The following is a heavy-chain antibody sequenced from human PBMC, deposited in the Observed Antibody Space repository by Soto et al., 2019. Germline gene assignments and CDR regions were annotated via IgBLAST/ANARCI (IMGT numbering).Heavy chain of an antibody. CDR3: TSKSITGRWFDP. J-gene: IGHJ5*02. D-gene: IGHD1-20*01. V-gene: IGHV3-48*02. CDR2: ISSSSSTI. Sequence: PGGSLRLSCAASGFTFSSYSMNWVRQAPGKGLEWVSYISSSSSTIYYADSVKGRFTISRDNAKNSLYLQMNSLRDEDTAVYYCTSKSITGRWFDPWGQGTLVTVSS. CDR1: GFTFSSYS.